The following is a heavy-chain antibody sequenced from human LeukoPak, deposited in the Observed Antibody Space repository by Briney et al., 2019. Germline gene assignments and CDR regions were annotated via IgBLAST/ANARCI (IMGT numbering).Heavy chain of an antibody. CDR1: GFTFSTYF. J-gene: IGHJ4*02. V-gene: IGHV3-23*01. Sequence: GRSLRLSCAASGFTFSTYFMHWVRQAPGKGLEWVSAISGSGGSTYYADSVKGRFTISRDNSKNTLYLQMNSLRAEDTAVYYCAKIGSSWYNYWGQGTLVTVSS. CDR2: ISGSGGST. CDR3: AKIGSSWYNY. D-gene: IGHD6-13*01.